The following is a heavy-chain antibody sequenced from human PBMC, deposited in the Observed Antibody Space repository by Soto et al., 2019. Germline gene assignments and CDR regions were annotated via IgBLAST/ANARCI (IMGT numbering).Heavy chain of an antibody. J-gene: IGHJ4*02. D-gene: IGHD2-15*01. CDR2: IKHTGDT. CDR3: ASNREVVFDY. CDR1: GGSFNDYY. Sequence: QGHLQQWGAGLLKPSETLTLTCAVYGGSFNDYYWSWIRQSPGKGLEWMGEIKHTGDTTYNPSLKSRVTISVDTSKHQFSLQLTSVTAADTAVYYCASNREVVFDYGGQGTLVTVSS. V-gene: IGHV4-34*01.